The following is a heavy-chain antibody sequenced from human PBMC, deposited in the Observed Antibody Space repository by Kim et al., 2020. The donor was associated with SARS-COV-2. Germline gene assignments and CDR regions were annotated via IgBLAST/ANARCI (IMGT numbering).Heavy chain of an antibody. CDR2: IYYSGST. D-gene: IGHD3-22*01. Sequence: SETLSLTCTVSGGSISSGGYYWSWIRQHPGKGLEWIGYIYYSGSTYYNPSLKSRVTISVDTSKNQFSLKLSSVTAADTAVYYCARGQGLITMIVVVVVAFDYWGQGTLVTVSS. J-gene: IGHJ4*02. CDR3: ARGQGLITMIVVVVVAFDY. V-gene: IGHV4-31*03. CDR1: GGSISSGGYY.